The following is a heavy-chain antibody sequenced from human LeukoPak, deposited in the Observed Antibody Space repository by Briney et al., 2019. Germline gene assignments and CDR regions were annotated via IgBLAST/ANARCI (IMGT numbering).Heavy chain of an antibody. V-gene: IGHV1-2*02. D-gene: IGHD3-10*01. CDR3: ARDVGPYGSGSYYTATYNWFDP. Sequence: ASVKVSCKASGYTFTGYYMHWVRQAPGQGLEWMGWINPNSGGTNYAQKFQGRVTMTRDTSISTAYMEPSRLRSDDTAVYYCARDVGPYGSGSYYTATYNWFDPWGQGTLVTVSS. CDR2: INPNSGGT. J-gene: IGHJ5*02. CDR1: GYTFTGYY.